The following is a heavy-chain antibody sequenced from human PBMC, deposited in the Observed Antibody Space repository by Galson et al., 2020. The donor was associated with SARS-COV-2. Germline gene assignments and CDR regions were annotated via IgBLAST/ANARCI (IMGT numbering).Heavy chain of an antibody. Sequence: KVSCKGSGYSFTSYWISWVRQMPGKGLAWMGRIDPSDSYTNYSPSFQGHVTISADKSISTAYLQWSSLKASDTAMYYCARTEAAAGIWFDYWGQGTLVTVSS. CDR3: ARTEAAAGIWFDY. J-gene: IGHJ4*02. CDR2: IDPSDSYT. CDR1: GYSFTSYW. V-gene: IGHV5-10-1*01. D-gene: IGHD6-13*01.